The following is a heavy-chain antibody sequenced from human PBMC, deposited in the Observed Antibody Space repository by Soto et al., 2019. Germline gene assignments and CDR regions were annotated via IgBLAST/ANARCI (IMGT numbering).Heavy chain of an antibody. J-gene: IGHJ5*02. Sequence: SVKVSCKASVFTFTSSAVQWVRQARGQRLEWIGWIVVGSGNTNYAQKFQERVTITRDMSTSTAYMELSSLRSEDTAVYYCAADRDIREVATITGPWGQGTLVTVSS. CDR2: IVVGSGNT. CDR1: VFTFTSSA. V-gene: IGHV1-58*01. D-gene: IGHD5-12*01. CDR3: AADRDIREVATITGP.